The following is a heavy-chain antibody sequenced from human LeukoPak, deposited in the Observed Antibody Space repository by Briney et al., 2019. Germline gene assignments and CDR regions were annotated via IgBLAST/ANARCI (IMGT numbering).Heavy chain of an antibody. V-gene: IGHV3-43*01. CDR2: INWDGYKA. CDR3: AKSAGDRFDS. CDR1: RFTFDDWT. D-gene: IGHD3-10*01. J-gene: IGHJ4*02. Sequence: GGSLRLSCAAPRFTFDDWTMHWVRQAPGKGLEWLSRINWDGYKAYYTDSVEGRFTISRDNSKRSLYLEMKSLRIEDTAFYYCAKSAGDRFDSWGQGTLVTVSS.